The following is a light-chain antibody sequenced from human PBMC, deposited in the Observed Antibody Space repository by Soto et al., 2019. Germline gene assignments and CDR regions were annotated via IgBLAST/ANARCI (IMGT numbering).Light chain of an antibody. CDR3: QSYDSSLSGAI. CDR1: SSNIGAGYD. CDR2: GNS. Sequence: QSVLTQPPSVSGAPGQRVTISCTGSSSNIGAGYDVHWYQQLPGTAPKLLIYGNSNRPSGVPDRFSGSKSGTSASLAITGLQADDEADHYCQSYDSSLSGAIFGGGTKLTVL. V-gene: IGLV1-40*01. J-gene: IGLJ2*01.